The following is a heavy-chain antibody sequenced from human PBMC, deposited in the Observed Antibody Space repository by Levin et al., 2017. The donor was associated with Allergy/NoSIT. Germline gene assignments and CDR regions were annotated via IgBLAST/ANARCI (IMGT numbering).Heavy chain of an antibody. CDR2: ISWNSGNI. Sequence: SLKISCAASGFNFDDYAMHWVRQAPGKGLEWVSGISWNSGNIGYADSVRGRFTISRDNAKNSLYLQMNSLRPEDTALYYCTRVAVAPFEYWGQGTLVTVSS. D-gene: IGHD6-19*01. V-gene: IGHV3-9*01. CDR1: GFNFDDYA. CDR3: TRVAVAPFEY. J-gene: IGHJ4*02.